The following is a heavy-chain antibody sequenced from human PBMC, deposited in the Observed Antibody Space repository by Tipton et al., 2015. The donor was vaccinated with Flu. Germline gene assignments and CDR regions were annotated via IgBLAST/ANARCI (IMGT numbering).Heavy chain of an antibody. CDR1: GFTFSSYA. D-gene: IGHD4-17*01. Sequence: SLRLSCAASGFTFSSYAMSWVRQAPGKGLEWVSAISGSGGSTYYADSVKGRFTISRDNSKNTLYLQMNSLRAEDTAVYYCAKDVGYGDYPYYFDYWGQGTLVTVSS. V-gene: IGHV3-23*01. CDR2: ISGSGGST. CDR3: AKDVGYGDYPYYFDY. J-gene: IGHJ4*02.